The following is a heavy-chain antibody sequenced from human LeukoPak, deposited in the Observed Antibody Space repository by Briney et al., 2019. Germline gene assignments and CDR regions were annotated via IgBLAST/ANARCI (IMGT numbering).Heavy chain of an antibody. V-gene: IGHV1-2*02. CDR2: INPNSGGT. CDR3: ARLVPFRYSGSYSGDDY. J-gene: IGHJ4*02. CDR1: GYTFTGYY. D-gene: IGHD1-26*01. Sequence: ASVKVSCKASGYTFTGYYMHWVRQAPGQGLEWMGWINPNSGGTNYAQKFQGRVTMTRDTSISTAYMELSRLRSDDTAVYYFARLVPFRYSGSYSGDDYWGQGTLVTVSS.